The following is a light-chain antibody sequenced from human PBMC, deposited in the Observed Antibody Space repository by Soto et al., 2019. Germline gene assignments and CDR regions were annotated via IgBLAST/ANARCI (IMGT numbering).Light chain of an antibody. CDR1: QSVGSY. J-gene: IGKJ2*01. CDR3: QQRTSWSGT. CDR2: DAS. V-gene: IGKV3-11*01. Sequence: EIVLTQSPANLSLSPGERATLYCRASQSVGSYLAWHQHKPGQAPRLLIYDASNRATGIPARFSGSGSGTDFTLTISSLEPEDFAVYYCQQRTSWSGTFGQGTKLEI.